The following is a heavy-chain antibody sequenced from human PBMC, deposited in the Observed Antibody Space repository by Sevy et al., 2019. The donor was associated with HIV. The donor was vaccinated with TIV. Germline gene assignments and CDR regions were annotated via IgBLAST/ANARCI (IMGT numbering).Heavy chain of an antibody. D-gene: IGHD3-22*01. CDR1: GYIFTSYA. CDR2: INGHNGNT. Sequence: ASVKVSCKASGYIFTSYAISWVRQAPRQGLEWMGWINGHNGNTNYVQNLQGRVTMTTDTSTNTAYMEPRSLRSAETAVYYCARDGYDGSGYQRGLFDFWGQGTLVTVSS. V-gene: IGHV1-18*01. J-gene: IGHJ4*02. CDR3: ARDGYDGSGYQRGLFDF.